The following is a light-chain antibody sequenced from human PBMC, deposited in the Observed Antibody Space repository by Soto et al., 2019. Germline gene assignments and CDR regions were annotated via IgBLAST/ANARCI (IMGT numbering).Light chain of an antibody. CDR1: SSNIGAGYD. V-gene: IGLV1-40*01. J-gene: IGLJ1*01. CDR3: QSYDSSLSGRV. CDR2: GNR. Sequence: QSVLTQPPSVSGAPWQRVTISCTGSSSNIGAGYDVQWYQQLPGTVPKLLIYGNRNRPSGVPDRFSGYKSGTSASLAITGLQAADADDYYCQSYDSSLSGRVFGTGTKLTVL.